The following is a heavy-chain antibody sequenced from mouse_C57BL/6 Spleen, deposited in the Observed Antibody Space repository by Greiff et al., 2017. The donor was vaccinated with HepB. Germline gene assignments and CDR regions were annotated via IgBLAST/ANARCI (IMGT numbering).Heavy chain of an antibody. CDR2: INPSTGGT. Sequence: VQLQQSGPELVKPGASVKISCKASGYSFTGYYMNWVKQSPEKSLEWIGEINPSTGGTTYNQKFKAKATLTVDKSSSTAYIQLKSLTSEDSAVYYCARWGYYGSGDFLTYYYAMDYWGQGPSVTVSS. CDR3: ARWGYYGSGDFLTYYYAMDY. J-gene: IGHJ4*01. D-gene: IGHD1-1*01. CDR1: GYSFTGYY. V-gene: IGHV1-42*01.